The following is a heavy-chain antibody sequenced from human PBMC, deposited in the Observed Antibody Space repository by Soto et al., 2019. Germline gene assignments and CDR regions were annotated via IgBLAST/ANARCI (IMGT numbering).Heavy chain of an antibody. CDR1: GFTFDDYA. CDR2: ISWHSGSI. CDR3: AKIFAMVRPTGTFDI. J-gene: IGHJ3*02. Sequence: DVQLVESGGGMVQPGRSLRLSCAASGFTFDDYAMHWVRQAPGKGLEWVSGISWHSGSIGYAGSVKGRFTISRDNAKNSLYLQMTSLRAEDTALYYCAKIFAMVRPTGTFDIWGQGTMVTVSS. D-gene: IGHD3-10*01. V-gene: IGHV3-9*01.